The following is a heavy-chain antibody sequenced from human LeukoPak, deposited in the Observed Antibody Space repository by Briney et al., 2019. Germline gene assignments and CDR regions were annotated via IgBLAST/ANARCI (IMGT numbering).Heavy chain of an antibody. J-gene: IGHJ4*02. CDR1: GGSISSSSYY. D-gene: IGHD2-2*01. CDR2: INHSGST. CDR3: ARGLDCSSTSCYGYYFDY. Sequence: PSETLSLTCTVSGGSISSSSYYWGWIRQPPGKGLEWIGEINHSGSTNYNPSLKSRVTISVDTSKNQFSLKLSSVTAADTAVYYCARGLDCSSTSCYGYYFDYWGQGTLVTVSS. V-gene: IGHV4-39*07.